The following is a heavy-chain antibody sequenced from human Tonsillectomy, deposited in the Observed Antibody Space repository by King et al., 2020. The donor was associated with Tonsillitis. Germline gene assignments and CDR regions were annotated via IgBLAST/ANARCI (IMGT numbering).Heavy chain of an antibody. CDR2: ISGSGGRT. V-gene: IGHV3-23*04. CDR3: AKDSIPSTGYYDILTGEGAFDI. J-gene: IGHJ3*02. Sequence: EVQLVESGGGLVQPGGSLRLSCAASGFTFSSYAMTWVRQAPGKGLEWVSAISGSGGRTYYADSVKGRFTISRDNSKNTLYLQMNSLRAEDTAVYYCAKDSIPSTGYYDILTGEGAFDIWGQGTMVTVSS. D-gene: IGHD3-9*01. CDR1: GFTFSSYA.